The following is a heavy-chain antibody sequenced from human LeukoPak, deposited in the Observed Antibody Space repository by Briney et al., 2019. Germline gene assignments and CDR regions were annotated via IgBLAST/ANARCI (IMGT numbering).Heavy chain of an antibody. D-gene: IGHD6-13*01. CDR3: ARSDSSSWYDYYYYYMDV. CDR1: GYSISSGYY. J-gene: IGHJ6*03. CDR2: IYHSGST. Sequence: SETLSLTCTVSGYSISSGYYWGWIRQPPGKGLEWIGSIYHSGSTYYNPSLKSRVTISVDTSKNQFSLKLSSVTAADTAVYYCARSDSSSWYDYYYYYMDVWGKGTTVTVSS. V-gene: IGHV4-38-2*02.